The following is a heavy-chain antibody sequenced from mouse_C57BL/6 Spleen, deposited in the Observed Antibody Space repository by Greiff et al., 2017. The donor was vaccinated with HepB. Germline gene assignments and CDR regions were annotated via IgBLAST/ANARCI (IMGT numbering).Heavy chain of an antibody. CDR3: ARRPITTVVADY. CDR1: GYTFTDYN. V-gene: IGHV1-22*01. D-gene: IGHD1-1*01. CDR2: INPNNGGT. Sequence: VQLKESGPELVKPGASVKMSCKASGYTFTDYNMHWVKQSHGKSLEWIGYINPNNGGTSYNQKFKGKATLTVNKSSSTAYMELRSLTSEDSAVYYCARRPITTVVADYWGQGTTLTVSS. J-gene: IGHJ2*01.